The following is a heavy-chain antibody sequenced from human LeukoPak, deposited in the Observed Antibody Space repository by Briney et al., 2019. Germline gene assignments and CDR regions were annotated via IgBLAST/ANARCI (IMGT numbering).Heavy chain of an antibody. J-gene: IGHJ6*03. CDR1: GFTVSSNS. V-gene: IGHV3-66*03. Sequence: GGSLRLSCTVSGFTVSSNSMSWVRQAPGKGLEWVSFIYSDNTHYSDSVKGRFTISRDNAKNTLYLQMKSLRAEDTAVYYCAKGADSSGYYPSYYYYYMDVWGKGTTVTISS. CDR3: AKGADSSGYYPSYYYYYMDV. D-gene: IGHD3-22*01. CDR2: IYSDNT.